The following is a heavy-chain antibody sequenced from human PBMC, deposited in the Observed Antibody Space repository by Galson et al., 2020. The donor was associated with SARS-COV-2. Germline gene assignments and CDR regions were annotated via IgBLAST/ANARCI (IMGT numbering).Heavy chain of an antibody. D-gene: IGHD3-22*01. CDR3: AKDFLAVYYYDSSGYYFAFDI. CDR1: GFTFSSYA. CDR2: ISGSGGST. Sequence: GGSLRLSCAASGFTFSSYAMSWVRQAPGKGLEWVSAISGSGGSTYYADSVKGRFIISRDNSKNTLYLQMNSLRAEDTAVYYCAKDFLAVYYYDSSGYYFAFDIWGQGTMVTVSS. J-gene: IGHJ3*02. V-gene: IGHV3-23*01.